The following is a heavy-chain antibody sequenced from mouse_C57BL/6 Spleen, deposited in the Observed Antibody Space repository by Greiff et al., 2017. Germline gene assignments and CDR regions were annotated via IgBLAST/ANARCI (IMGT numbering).Heavy chain of an antibody. J-gene: IGHJ4*01. V-gene: IGHV1-4*01. D-gene: IGHD1-1*01. Sequence: QVQLQQSGAELARPGASVKMSCKASGYTFTSYTMHWVKQRPGQGLEWIGYINPSSGNTKYNQKFKDKATVTADKSSSTAYMQLSSLTSEDSAVYYGAKEYDGSRPSYAKGCWGQGASVTVAS. CDR1: GYTFTSYT. CDR2: INPSSGNT. CDR3: AKEYDGSRPSYAKGC.